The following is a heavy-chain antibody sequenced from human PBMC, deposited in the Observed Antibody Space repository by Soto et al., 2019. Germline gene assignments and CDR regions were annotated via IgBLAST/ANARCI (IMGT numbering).Heavy chain of an antibody. CDR3: ARGSFHLPTY. J-gene: IGHJ4*02. Sequence: PSETLSLTCAVSGGFISSANWWIWVRQPPGKGLEWIGEIFHSGSTNYSPSLKTRVTISVDKSKNHFSLDLSSVTAADTAVYYCARGSFHLPTYWGQGSLVTVSS. CDR1: GGFISSANW. CDR2: IFHSGST. V-gene: IGHV4-4*02.